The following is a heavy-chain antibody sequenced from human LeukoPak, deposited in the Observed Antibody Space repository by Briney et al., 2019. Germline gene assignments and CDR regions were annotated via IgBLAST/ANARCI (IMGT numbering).Heavy chain of an antibody. J-gene: IGHJ4*02. CDR2: IYYSGST. Sequence: SETLSLTCTVSGGSISSYSWSWIRQPPGKGLEWIGYIYYSGSTNYNPSLKSRVTISVDTSKNHFSLRLSSVTAADTAVYYCARGGWQLLGWGQGTLVTVSS. CDR3: ARGGWQLLG. CDR1: GGSISSYS. D-gene: IGHD1-26*01. V-gene: IGHV4-59*01.